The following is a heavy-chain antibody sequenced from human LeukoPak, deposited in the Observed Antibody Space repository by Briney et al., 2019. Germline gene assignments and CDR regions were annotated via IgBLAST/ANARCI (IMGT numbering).Heavy chain of an antibody. D-gene: IGHD1-26*01. CDR2: ITTSGTST. V-gene: IGHV3-48*03. CDR1: GFTFSSYE. J-gene: IGHJ4*02. Sequence: GGSLRLSCATSGFTFSSYEMNWVRQAPGKGLVWISYITTSGTSTYYADSVKGRFTISRDNGKTALSLQMNSLRAEDTAVYYCVVHSATSCYWGQGTLVTVSS. CDR3: VVHSATSCY.